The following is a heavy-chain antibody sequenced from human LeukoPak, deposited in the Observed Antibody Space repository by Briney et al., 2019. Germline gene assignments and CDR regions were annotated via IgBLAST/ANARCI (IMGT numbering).Heavy chain of an antibody. D-gene: IGHD3-10*01. CDR3: ARWHKQYGSGSYYKV. J-gene: IGHJ4*02. Sequence: ASLKLSCKASGYTFTSYGMSWVRQAPGQGLEWMSWISAYNGNTNYAQKLQGRVTMTTDKSTSTAYMELRSLRSDDTAVYYCARWHKQYGSGSYYKVWGQGTLVTVSS. CDR1: GYTFTSYG. V-gene: IGHV1-18*01. CDR2: ISAYNGNT.